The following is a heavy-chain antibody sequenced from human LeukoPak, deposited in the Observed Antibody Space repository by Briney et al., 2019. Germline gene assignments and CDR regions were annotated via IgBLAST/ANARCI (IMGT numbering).Heavy chain of an antibody. V-gene: IGHV4-39*02. CDR2: IYYSGST. J-gene: IGHJ4*02. CDR1: GGSISSSSYY. D-gene: IGHD4-17*01. CDR3: ARDPPGRSPVDY. Sequence: SSETLSLTCTVSGGSISSSSYYWGWIRQPPGKGLEWIGSIYYSGSTYYNPSLKSRVTISVDTSKNQFSLKLSSVTAADTAVYYCARDPPGRSPVDYWGQGTLVTVSS.